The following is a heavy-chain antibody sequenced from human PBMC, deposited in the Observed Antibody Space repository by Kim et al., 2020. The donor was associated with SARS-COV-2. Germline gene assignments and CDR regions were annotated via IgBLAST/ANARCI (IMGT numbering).Heavy chain of an antibody. CDR3: ARDLAVTTASVYYYYGMDV. J-gene: IGHJ6*02. CDR1: GFTVSSNY. Sequence: GGSLRLSCAASGFTVSSNYMSWVRQAPGKGLEWVSVIYSGGSTYYADSVKGRFTISRDNSKNTLYLQMNSLRAEDTAVYYCARDLAVTTASVYYYYGMDVWGQGTTVTVSS. V-gene: IGHV3-66*01. CDR2: IYSGGST. D-gene: IGHD4-17*01.